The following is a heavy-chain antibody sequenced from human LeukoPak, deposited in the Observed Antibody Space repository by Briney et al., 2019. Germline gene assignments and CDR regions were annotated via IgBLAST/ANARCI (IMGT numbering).Heavy chain of an antibody. V-gene: IGHV3-53*01. CDR2: IYSGGNT. CDR3: ASGPGWLQFDY. CDR1: GFTVSSNY. Sequence: GGSLRLSCAASGFTVSSNYMSWVRQAPGKGLEGVSVIYSGGNTYYADSVKGRFTISRDNSKNTLYLQMNSLRAEDTAVYYCASGPGWLQFDYWGQGTLVTVSS. D-gene: IGHD5-24*01. J-gene: IGHJ4*02.